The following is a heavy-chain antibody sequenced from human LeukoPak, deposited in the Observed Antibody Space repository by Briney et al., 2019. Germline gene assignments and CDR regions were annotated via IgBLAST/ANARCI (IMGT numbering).Heavy chain of an antibody. J-gene: IGHJ4*02. CDR2: ISSDGVST. CDR1: GXTFSRSP. CDR3: VKETAFYDH. Sequence: GGSLRLSWSASGXTFSRSPVHWVRQAPGKGLEYVSAISSDGVSTYYGASVKGRFTISRDNSKNTLYLQMSSLRAEDTALYYCVKETAFYDHWGPGTLVAVSS. V-gene: IGHV3-64D*06. D-gene: IGHD2/OR15-2a*01.